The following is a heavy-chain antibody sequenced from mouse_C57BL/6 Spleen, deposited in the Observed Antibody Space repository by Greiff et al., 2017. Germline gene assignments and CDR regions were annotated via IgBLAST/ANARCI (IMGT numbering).Heavy chain of an antibody. V-gene: IGHV1-72*01. J-gene: IGHJ3*01. CDR3: ASHYYGSSYEFAY. CDR2: IDPNSGGT. Sequence: QVQLKQPGAELVKPGASVKLSCKASGYTFTSYWMHWVKQRPGRGLEWIGRIDPNSGGTKYNEKFKSKATLTVDKPSSTAYMQLSSLTSEDSAVYYCASHYYGSSYEFAYWGQGTLVTVSA. CDR1: GYTFTSYW. D-gene: IGHD1-1*01.